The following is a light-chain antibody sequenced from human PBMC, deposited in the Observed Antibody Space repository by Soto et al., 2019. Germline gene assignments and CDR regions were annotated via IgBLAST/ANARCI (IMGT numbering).Light chain of an antibody. J-gene: IGKJ4*01. V-gene: IGKV3D-20*02. CDR1: QSLSSSC. CDR2: GAT. CDR3: QQRSNWPPVT. Sequence: EIVLTQSPVTLSLSPGAKAALSGLASQSLSSSCFAWYQHKPGQGPRLLIHGATTRATGIPARFSGSGSGTDFTLTISSLEPEDFGVYYCQQRSNWPPVTFGGGTKVDI.